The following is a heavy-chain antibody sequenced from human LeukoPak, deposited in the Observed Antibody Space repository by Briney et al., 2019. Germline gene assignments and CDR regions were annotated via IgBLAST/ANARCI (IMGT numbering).Heavy chain of an antibody. V-gene: IGHV1-69*05. CDR1: GGTFSRYA. J-gene: IGHJ5*02. Sequence: ASVTVSFKASGGTFSRYAISWVGQAPGQGLEWMGGVIPIFGTANYAQKFQGRVTITTDESTSTAYMELSSLRSEDTAVYYCASRGPKVLRYFDWSGGWFDPWGQGTLVTVSS. CDR3: ASRGPKVLRYFDWSGGWFDP. D-gene: IGHD3-9*01. CDR2: VIPIFGTA.